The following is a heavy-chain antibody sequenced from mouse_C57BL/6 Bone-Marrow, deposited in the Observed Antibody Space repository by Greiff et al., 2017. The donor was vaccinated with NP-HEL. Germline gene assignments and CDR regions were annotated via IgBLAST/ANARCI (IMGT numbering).Heavy chain of an antibody. CDR1: GFTFSSYG. J-gene: IGHJ2*01. Sequence: EVQLVESGGDLVKPGGSLKLSCAASGFTFSSYGMSWVRQTPDSVKGRFTISRDNAKNTLYLQMSSLKSEDTAMYYCARDPSYGSSFYYFDYWGQGTTLTVSS. V-gene: IGHV5-6*01. CDR3: ARDPSYGSSFYYFDY. D-gene: IGHD1-1*01.